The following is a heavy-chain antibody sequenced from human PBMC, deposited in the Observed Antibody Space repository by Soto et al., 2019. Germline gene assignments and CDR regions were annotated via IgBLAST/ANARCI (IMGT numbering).Heavy chain of an antibody. V-gene: IGHV3-30*03. Sequence: GGSLRLSCAASGFTFSSYGMHWVRQAPGKGLEWVAVISYDGSNKYYADSVKGRFTISSDNSKNTLYLQMNSLRAEDTAVYYCAAVTTAHIFDYWGQGTLVTVSS. D-gene: IGHD4-17*01. CDR3: AAVTTAHIFDY. CDR1: GFTFSSYG. CDR2: ISYDGSNK. J-gene: IGHJ4*02.